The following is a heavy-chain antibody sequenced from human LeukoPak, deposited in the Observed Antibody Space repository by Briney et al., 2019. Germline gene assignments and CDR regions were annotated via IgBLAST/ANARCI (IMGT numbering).Heavy chain of an antibody. Sequence: PGGSLRLSCAASGFTFSSYGMHWVRQAAGKGLEWVAVISYDGSNKYYADSVKGRFTISRDNSKNTLYLQMNSLRAEDTAVYYCAKDGSHGSGSYYEIDYWGQGTLVTVSS. V-gene: IGHV3-30*18. D-gene: IGHD3-10*01. CDR3: AKDGSHGSGSYYEIDY. CDR2: ISYDGSNK. CDR1: GFTFSSYG. J-gene: IGHJ4*02.